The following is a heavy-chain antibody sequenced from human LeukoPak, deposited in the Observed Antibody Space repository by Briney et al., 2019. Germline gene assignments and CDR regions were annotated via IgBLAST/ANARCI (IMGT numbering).Heavy chain of an antibody. J-gene: IGHJ2*01. D-gene: IGHD1-1*01. CDR3: AREGYNWNERGYFDL. CDR2: ISSSDSTI. CDR1: GFTFSSYS. V-gene: IGHV3-48*04. Sequence: GGSLRLSCAASGFTFSSYSMNWVSQAPGKGLEWVSYISSSDSTIYYADSVKGRFTISRDNAKNSLYLQMNSLRAEDTAVYYCAREGYNWNERGYFDLWGRGTLVTVSS.